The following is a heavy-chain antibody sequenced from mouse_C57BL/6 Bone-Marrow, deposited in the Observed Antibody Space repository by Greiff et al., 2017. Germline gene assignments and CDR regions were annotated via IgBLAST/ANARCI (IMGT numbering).Heavy chain of an antibody. CDR3: ARRITTVLYGYFDV. Sequence: QVQLQQPGAELVRPGSSVKLSCKASGYTFTSYWMDWVKPRPGQGLEWIGNIYPSDSETHYNQKFKDKATLTVDKSSSTAYMQLSSLTSEDSAVYYCARRITTVLYGYFDVWGTGTTVTVSS. V-gene: IGHV1-61*01. CDR2: IYPSDSET. CDR1: GYTFTSYW. D-gene: IGHD1-1*01. J-gene: IGHJ1*03.